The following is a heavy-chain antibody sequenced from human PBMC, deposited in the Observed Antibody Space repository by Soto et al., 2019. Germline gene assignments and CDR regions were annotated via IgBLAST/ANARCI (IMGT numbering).Heavy chain of an antibody. CDR3: ARRAHMSRRGETFSYYYYGMDV. J-gene: IGHJ6*02. V-gene: IGHV5-10-1*01. D-gene: IGHD3-16*01. CDR1: GYSFTSYW. CDR2: IDPIDSYT. Sequence: PGESLKISCKGSGYSFTSYWISWVRQMPGKGLEWVGRIDPIDSYTNYSPSFQGHVTISADKSISTAYLQWSSLKASDTAMYYCARRAHMSRRGETFSYYYYGMDVWGQGTTVTVS.